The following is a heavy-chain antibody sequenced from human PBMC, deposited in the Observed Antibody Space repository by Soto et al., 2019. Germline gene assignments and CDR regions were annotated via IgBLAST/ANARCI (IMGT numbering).Heavy chain of an antibody. CDR2: INHSGST. CDR1: GGSFSGYY. J-gene: IGHJ4*02. D-gene: IGHD4-17*01. V-gene: IGHV4-34*01. CDR3: ASTATVSRTYYFDY. Sequence: SETLSLTCAVYGGSFSGYYWSWIRQPPGKGLEWIGEINHSGSTNYNPSLKSRVTISVDTSKNQFSLKLSSVTAADTAVYYCASTATVSRTYYFDYWGQGTLVTVSS.